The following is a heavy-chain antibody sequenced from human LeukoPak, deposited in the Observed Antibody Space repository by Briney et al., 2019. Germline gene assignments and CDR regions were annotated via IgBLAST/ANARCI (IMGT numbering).Heavy chain of an antibody. CDR1: GYTLTELS. CDR3: ATAQWVHCSSTSCHHNWFDP. Sequence: ASVKDSCKGSGYTLTELSMHWVRQAPGKGLEWMGGFDPEDGETIYAQKFQSRVTMTEDTSTDTAYMELSSLRSGDTAVYYCATAQWVHCSSTSCHHNWFDPWGQGTLVTVSS. V-gene: IGHV1-24*01. CDR2: FDPEDGET. D-gene: IGHD2-2*01. J-gene: IGHJ5*02.